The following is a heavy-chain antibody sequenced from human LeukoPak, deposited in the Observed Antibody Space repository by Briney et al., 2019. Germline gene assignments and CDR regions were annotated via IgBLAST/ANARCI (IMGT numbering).Heavy chain of an antibody. CDR3: ARQDGSAWYYFDY. Sequence: GESLKISCKGSGYSFPNYWIGWARQMPGKGLEWMGIIYPGNSDTRYSPSFQGQVTISTDKSISTACLQWNSLKASDTAMYYCARQDGSAWYYFDYWGQGTLVTVSS. CDR1: GYSFPNYW. CDR2: IYPGNSDT. D-gene: IGHD6-19*01. J-gene: IGHJ4*02. V-gene: IGHV5-51*01.